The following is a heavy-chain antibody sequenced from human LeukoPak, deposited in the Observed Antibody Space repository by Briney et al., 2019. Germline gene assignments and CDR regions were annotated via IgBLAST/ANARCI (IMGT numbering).Heavy chain of an antibody. D-gene: IGHD3-3*01. Sequence: PSETLSLTCSVSGYSISSGYYWGWIRQPPGRGLEWIGSIYYTGGTLYNPSLKSRVTISVDTSKNQFSLKLSSVTAADTAVYYCARVYEENLTDAFDIWGQGTMVTVSS. V-gene: IGHV4-38-2*02. J-gene: IGHJ3*02. CDR3: ARVYEENLTDAFDI. CDR1: GYSISSGYY. CDR2: IYYTGGT.